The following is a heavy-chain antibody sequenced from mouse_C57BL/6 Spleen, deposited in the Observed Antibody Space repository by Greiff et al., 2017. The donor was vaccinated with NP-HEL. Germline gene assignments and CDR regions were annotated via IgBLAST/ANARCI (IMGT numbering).Heavy chain of an antibody. J-gene: IGHJ2*01. CDR1: GYTFTSYW. Sequence: QVQLQQPGAELVMPGASVKLSCKASGYTFTSYWMHWVKQRPGQGLEWIGEIDPSDSYTNYNQKFKGKSTLTVDKSSSTAYMQLSSLTSEDSAVYYCARESNYADYWGQGTTLTVSS. D-gene: IGHD2-5*01. CDR2: IDPSDSYT. CDR3: ARESNYADY. V-gene: IGHV1-69*01.